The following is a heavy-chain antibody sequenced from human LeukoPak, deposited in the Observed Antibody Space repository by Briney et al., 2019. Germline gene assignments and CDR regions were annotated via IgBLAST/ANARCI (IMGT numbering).Heavy chain of an antibody. CDR2: ISWNSGSI. Sequence: GGSLRFSCAAFGLTFEDYAMPWVRKAPGKGLGWVSGISWNSGSIGYADSSKGRFTISRDNAKNSLYLQMNNLRPEDTALYYCAKGQYTSLVLPDATWGQGTLVTVSS. CDR1: GLTFEDYA. D-gene: IGHD2-2*01. J-gene: IGHJ4*02. V-gene: IGHV3-9*01. CDR3: AKGQYTSLVLPDAT.